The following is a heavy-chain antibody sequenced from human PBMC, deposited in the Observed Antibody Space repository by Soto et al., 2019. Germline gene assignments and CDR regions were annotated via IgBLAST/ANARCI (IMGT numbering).Heavy chain of an antibody. J-gene: IGHJ6*02. CDR2: NYYSGIT. Sequence: SETLSLTCTVSGGSTSSSLYQWVWIRQHPGKGLEWIGYNYYSGITYYNPSLKSRVTISLDTSKNQFSLKLSSVTAADTAVYYCARGSSIAGLYYGMDVWGQGTTVTVSS. CDR3: ARGSSIAGLYYGMDV. D-gene: IGHD6-6*01. CDR1: GGSTSSSLYQ. V-gene: IGHV4-31*03.